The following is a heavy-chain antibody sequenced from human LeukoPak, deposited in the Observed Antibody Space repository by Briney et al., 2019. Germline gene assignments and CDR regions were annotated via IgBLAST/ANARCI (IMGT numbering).Heavy chain of an antibody. CDR1: GASIDSANYY. CDR3: ARLNFAYDTSGYLDY. Sequence: PSETLSPTCTVSGASIDSANYYWGWIRQPPGKGLEWIGSIYFSGSAYYKSSLMSRVTISLDTSKNQFSLKLSSVTAADTAVYYCARLNFAYDTSGYLDYWGQGTLLTVSS. D-gene: IGHD3-22*01. V-gene: IGHV4-39*01. CDR2: IYFSGSA. J-gene: IGHJ4*02.